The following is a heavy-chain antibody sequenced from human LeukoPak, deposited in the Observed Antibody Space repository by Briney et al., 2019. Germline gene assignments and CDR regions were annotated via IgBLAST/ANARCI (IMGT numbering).Heavy chain of an antibody. V-gene: IGHV3-74*01. J-gene: IGHJ4*02. CDR1: GFTFSSYW. CDR2: IKSDGSSA. CDR3: ARDLRTPSDTNIAIDY. D-gene: IGHD4-23*01. Sequence: GGSLRLSCAASGFTFSSYWMLWVRQAPGKGLVWVSRIKSDGSSASYADSVKGRFTISRDNAKNTLYLQMNSLRAEDTAVYYCARDLRTPSDTNIAIDYWGQGTLVTVSS.